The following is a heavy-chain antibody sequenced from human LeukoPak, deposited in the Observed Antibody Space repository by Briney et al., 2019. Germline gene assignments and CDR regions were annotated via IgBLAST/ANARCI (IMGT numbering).Heavy chain of an antibody. J-gene: IGHJ4*02. CDR1: EFSVGSNY. D-gene: IGHD5-18*01. Sequence: GGSLRLSCAASEFSVGSNYITWVRQAPGKGLEWVSLIYSGGSTYYADSVKGRFTISRDNAKNSLYLQMNSLRAEDTAVYYCARGNTAMAYFDYWGQGTLVTVSS. CDR3: ARGNTAMAYFDY. V-gene: IGHV3-66*01. CDR2: IYSGGST.